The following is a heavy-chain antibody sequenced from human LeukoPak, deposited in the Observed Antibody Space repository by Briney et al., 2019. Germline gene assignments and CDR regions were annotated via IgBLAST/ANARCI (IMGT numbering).Heavy chain of an antibody. D-gene: IGHD2-15*01. CDR1: GFTFSSYA. V-gene: IGHV3-30*04. Sequence: GGSLRLSCAASGFTFSSYAMHWVRQAPGKGLEWVAVISYDGSNKYYADSVKGRFTISRDNSKNTLYLQMNSLRAEDTAVYYCARRVAVVVAATYNWFDPWGQGTLVTVSS. CDR2: ISYDGSNK. J-gene: IGHJ5*02. CDR3: ARRVAVVVAATYNWFDP.